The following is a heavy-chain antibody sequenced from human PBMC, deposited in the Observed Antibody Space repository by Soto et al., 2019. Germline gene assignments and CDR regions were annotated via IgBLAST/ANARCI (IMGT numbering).Heavy chain of an antibody. V-gene: IGHV3-7*05. D-gene: IGHD2-2*01. J-gene: IGHJ4*02. CDR2: IKYDGSET. CDR3: TRGAESSSMYGLNFDY. Sequence: EVQLEESGGGLVQPGGSLRLSCEASGFTFSSYWMNWVRQAPGKGLEWVASIKYDGSETFYVDSVKVRCTTFRADTKKSLHLQMNSLRAEDTAVYYCTRGAESSSMYGLNFDYWGQGAWVTVSS. CDR1: GFTFSSYW.